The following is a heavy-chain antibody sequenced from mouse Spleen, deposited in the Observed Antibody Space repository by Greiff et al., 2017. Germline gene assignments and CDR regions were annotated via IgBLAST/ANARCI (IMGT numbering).Heavy chain of an antibody. V-gene: IGHV5-6*01. CDR2: ISSGGSYT. D-gene: IGHD4-1*01. CDR1: GFTFSSYG. J-gene: IGHJ3*01. CDR3: ARHGTGTWFAY. Sequence: EVQLVESGGDLVKPGGSLKLSCAASGFTFSSYGMSWVRQTPDKRLEWVATISSGGSYTYYPDSVKGRFTISRDNAKNTLYLQMSSLKSEDTAMYYCARHGTGTWFAYWGQGTLVTVSA.